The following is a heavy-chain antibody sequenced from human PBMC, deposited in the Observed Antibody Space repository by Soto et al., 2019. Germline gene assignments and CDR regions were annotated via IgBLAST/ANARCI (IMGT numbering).Heavy chain of an antibody. Sequence: SETLALTSTVSGGSVSSGSYYWSWIRQPPGKGLEWIGYIYYSGSTNYNPSLKSRVTISVDTSKNQFSLKLSSVTAADTAVYYCARVMGDYGDYDYWGQGTLVTVSS. D-gene: IGHD4-17*01. J-gene: IGHJ4*02. CDR3: ARVMGDYGDYDY. CDR1: GGSVSSGSYY. V-gene: IGHV4-61*01. CDR2: IYYSGST.